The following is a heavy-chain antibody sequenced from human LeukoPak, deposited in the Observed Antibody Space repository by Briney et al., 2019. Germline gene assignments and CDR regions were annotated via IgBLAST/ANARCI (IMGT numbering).Heavy chain of an antibody. D-gene: IGHD5-18*01. J-gene: IGHJ4*02. V-gene: IGHV1-2*02. CDR2: ISPNTGGT. Sequence: GASVKVSCKASGYTFTDHFLHWVRQAPGQGLEWMGWISPNTGGTNYAQKSQGRVTMTRDTSISTAYMELSRLRSDDTAVYYCARDLVNTAMVTSPDYWGQGTLVTVSS. CDR1: GYTFTDHF. CDR3: ARDLVNTAMVTSPDY.